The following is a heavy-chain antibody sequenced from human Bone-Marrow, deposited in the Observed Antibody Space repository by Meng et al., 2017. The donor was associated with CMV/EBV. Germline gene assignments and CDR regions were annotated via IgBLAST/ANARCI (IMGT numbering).Heavy chain of an antibody. CDR2: IGTAGDT. J-gene: IGHJ6*01. V-gene: IGHV3-13*01. Sequence: GESLKISCAASGFTFSSYDMHWVRQATGKGLEWVSAIGTAGDTYYPGSVKGRFTISRENAKNSLYLQMNSLRAGDTAVYYCARGNDILTGSTSLPFDYYGMDVWGQGTTVTGSS. CDR3: ARGNDILTGSTSLPFDYYGMDV. D-gene: IGHD3-9*01. CDR1: GFTFSSYD.